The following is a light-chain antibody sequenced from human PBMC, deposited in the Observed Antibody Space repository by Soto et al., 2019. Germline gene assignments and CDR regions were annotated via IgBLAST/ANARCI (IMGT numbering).Light chain of an antibody. V-gene: IGKV1-39*01. CDR3: QQSYGTPII. CDR2: AAS. Sequence: DIQMTQSPSSLSASVGDRVTTTCRPSQGVSTYLNWYQQKQGKAPKLLIYAASTLQSGVPSRFSGSGSGTDFTLTISSLQPEDSATYYCQQSYGTPIIFGQGTRLEIK. J-gene: IGKJ5*01. CDR1: QGVSTY.